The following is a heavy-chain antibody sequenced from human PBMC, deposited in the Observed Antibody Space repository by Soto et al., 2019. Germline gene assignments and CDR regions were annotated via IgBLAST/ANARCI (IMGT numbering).Heavy chain of an antibody. CDR1: VGSFSGYY. Sequence: SETLSLTCAVYVGSFSGYYWNWIRQPPGKGLEWIGEISHSGSTNYNPSLKSRVTISVDTSKNQFSLKLSSVTAADTAVYYCARGGKHLAPPGYWGQGTLVTVSS. CDR2: ISHSGST. CDR3: ARGGKHLAPPGY. V-gene: IGHV4-34*01. J-gene: IGHJ4*02.